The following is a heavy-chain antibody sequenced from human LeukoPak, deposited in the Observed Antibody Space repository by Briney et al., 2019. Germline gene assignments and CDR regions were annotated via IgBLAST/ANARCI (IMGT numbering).Heavy chain of an antibody. CDR3: ARGGSSWYSDWYFDL. J-gene: IGHJ2*01. CDR1: GVSISSYY. V-gene: IGHV4-59*01. D-gene: IGHD6-13*01. CDR2: IYYSGST. Sequence: SETLSLTCTVSGVSISSYYWSWIRQPPGKGLEWFGYIYYSGSTNYNPSLKSRVTIRVNTSKNQFSLKLSSVTAADTAVYYGARGGSSWYSDWYFDLWGRGTLVTVSS.